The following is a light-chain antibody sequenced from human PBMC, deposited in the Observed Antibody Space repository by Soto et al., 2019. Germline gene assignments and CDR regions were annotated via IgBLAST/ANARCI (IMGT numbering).Light chain of an antibody. J-gene: IGKJ1*01. CDR3: QQYNAWPRT. CDR1: QSVKTF. CDR2: DAS. V-gene: IGKV3-11*01. Sequence: EIVLIQSPATLSLSPGERATLSCRASQSVKTFLVWYQQRPGQPPRLLIHDASHRAAGIPARFSGSGSGTEFTLTITSLQSEDFAVYYCQQYNAWPRTFGQGTKGDIK.